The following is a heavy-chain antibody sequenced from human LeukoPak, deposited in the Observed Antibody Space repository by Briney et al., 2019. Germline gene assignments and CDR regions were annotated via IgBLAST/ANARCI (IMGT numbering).Heavy chain of an antibody. CDR2: IYSGGST. CDR1: GFTVSSNY. CDR3: ARVPVQLWFPSGY. D-gene: IGHD5-18*01. J-gene: IGHJ4*02. Sequence: PGGSLRLSCAASGFTVSSNYMSWVRQAPGKGLEWVSIIYSGGSTYYADSVKGRFTISRDISKNTLYLQMNSLRAEDTAVYYCARVPVQLWFPSGYWGQGTLVTVSS. V-gene: IGHV3-66*01.